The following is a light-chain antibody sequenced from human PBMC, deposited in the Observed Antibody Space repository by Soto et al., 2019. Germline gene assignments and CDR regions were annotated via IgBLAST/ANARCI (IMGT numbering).Light chain of an antibody. Sequence: DIQMTQSPSSLSASVGDRVTITCRASQDISNYLNWYQQKPGKAPKLLIYDASNLETGVPSRFSGSGSGTDFTFTISSLQPEDIATYYCQQYDNFGQGTKLEIK. CDR3: QQYDN. V-gene: IGKV1-33*01. CDR1: QDISNY. J-gene: IGKJ2*01. CDR2: DAS.